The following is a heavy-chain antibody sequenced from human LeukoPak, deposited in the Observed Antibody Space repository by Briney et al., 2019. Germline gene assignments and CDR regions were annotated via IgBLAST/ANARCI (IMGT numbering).Heavy chain of an antibody. CDR2: IIPIFGTA. V-gene: IGHV1-69*13. D-gene: IGHD3-10*01. CDR3: ARVGLGHYFDY. J-gene: IGHJ4*02. CDR1: GGTFNSYA. Sequence: SVKVSCKASGGTFNSYAISWVRQAPGRGLEWMGGIIPIFGTANYAQKFQGRVTITADESTSTAYMELSSLRSEDTAVYYCARVGLGHYFDYWGQGTLVTVSS.